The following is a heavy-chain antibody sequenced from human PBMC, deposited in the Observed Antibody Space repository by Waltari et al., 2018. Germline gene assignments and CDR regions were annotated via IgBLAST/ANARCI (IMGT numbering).Heavy chain of an antibody. V-gene: IGHV1-2*02. CDR1: GYTFTGYY. D-gene: IGHD1-1*01. Sequence: HVQLVQSGAEVKKPGASVKVSCKTSGYTFTGYYLHWVRQAPGEGLELLGWIDPNSGGTNYAQRFQGRVTMSRDTSISTAYMELSRLTSDDTAMYYCARDRFNWNDVNFDYWGQGTLVTVSS. CDR3: ARDRFNWNDVNFDY. J-gene: IGHJ4*02. CDR2: IDPNSGGT.